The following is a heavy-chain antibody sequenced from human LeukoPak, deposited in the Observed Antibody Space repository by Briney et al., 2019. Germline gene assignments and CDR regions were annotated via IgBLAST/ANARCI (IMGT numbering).Heavy chain of an antibody. CDR3: ARDPDTSTCVGPEFDY. CDR1: GYTFTSYG. Sequence: ASVKVSCKASGYTFTSYGISWVRQAPGQGLEWMAWISAYNGNTDYAQRFQGRVTMTTDTSTSTAYMELRSLRSDDTAVYYCARDPDTSTCVGPEFDYWGQGTLVTVSS. V-gene: IGHV1-18*01. CDR2: ISAYNGNT. J-gene: IGHJ4*02. D-gene: IGHD2-2*01.